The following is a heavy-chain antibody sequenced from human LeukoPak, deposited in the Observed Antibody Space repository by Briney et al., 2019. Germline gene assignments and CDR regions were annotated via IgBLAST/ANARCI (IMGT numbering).Heavy chain of an antibody. J-gene: IGHJ5*02. CDR2: ISYDGSNK. Sequence: PGGSLRLSCAASGFTFSSYGMHWVRQAPGKGLEGVAVISYDGSNKYYADSVKGRFTISRDNSKNTLYLQMNSLRAEDTAVYYCAKGKQGPFDPWGQGTLVTVSS. CDR1: GFTFSSYG. CDR3: AKGKQGPFDP. V-gene: IGHV3-30*18.